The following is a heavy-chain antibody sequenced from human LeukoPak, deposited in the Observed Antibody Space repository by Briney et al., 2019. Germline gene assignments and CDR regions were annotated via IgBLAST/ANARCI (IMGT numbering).Heavy chain of an antibody. J-gene: IGHJ4*02. CDR2: IKPDGSGK. CDR3: ARDASAYY. V-gene: IGHV3-7*01. CDR1: GLTLSNYW. D-gene: IGHD3-3*01. Sequence: GGSLRLSCVAPGLTLSNYWVSWVRQAPGKGLEWVATIKPDGSGKYYVDSVKGRFTISRDNAKRSLYLQMDSLRAEDTAVYYCARDASAYYWGQGTLVTVSS.